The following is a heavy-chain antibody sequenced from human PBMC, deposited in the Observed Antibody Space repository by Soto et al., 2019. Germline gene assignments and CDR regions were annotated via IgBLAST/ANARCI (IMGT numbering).Heavy chain of an antibody. V-gene: IGHV1-46*01. D-gene: IGHD3-10*01. CDR3: ARLITMVRGVMSYYFDY. Sequence: ASVKVSCKASGYTFTSYYIHWVRQAPGQGLEWMGIINPSGGSTSYAQKFQGRVTMTRDTSTSTVYMELSSLRSEDTAVYYCARLITMVRGVMSYYFDYWGPGPLVTV. J-gene: IGHJ4*02. CDR1: GYTFTSYY. CDR2: INPSGGST.